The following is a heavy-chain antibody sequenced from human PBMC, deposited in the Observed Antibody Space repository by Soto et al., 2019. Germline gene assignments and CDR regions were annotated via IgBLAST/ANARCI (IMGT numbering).Heavy chain of an antibody. CDR2: ISPDDGNT. CDR1: GYTFSSYT. J-gene: IGHJ4*02. CDR3: ARVEAPFGESLH. Sequence: ASVKVSCKTSGYTFSSYTIAWVRQAPGQGLEWLGWISPDDGNTEYEQKFQGRVTMTADTLTNNAYMELRSLKYGDTAVYYCARVEAPFGESLHWGQGTPVTVSS. V-gene: IGHV1-18*01. D-gene: IGHD3-10*01.